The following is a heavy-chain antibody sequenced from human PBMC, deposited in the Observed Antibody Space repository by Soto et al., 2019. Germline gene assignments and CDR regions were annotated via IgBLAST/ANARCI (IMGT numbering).Heavy chain of an antibody. J-gene: IGHJ4*02. CDR1: GFTFSSYA. V-gene: IGHV3-23*01. Sequence: EVQLLESGGGLVQPGGSLRLSCAASGFTFSSYAMSWVRQAPGKELEWVSAISGSGGSTYYADSVKGRFTISRDNSKNTLYLQMNSLRAEDTAVYYCAKVYYYDSSGYYDYWGQGTLVTVSS. D-gene: IGHD3-22*01. CDR2: ISGSGGST. CDR3: AKVYYYDSSGYYDY.